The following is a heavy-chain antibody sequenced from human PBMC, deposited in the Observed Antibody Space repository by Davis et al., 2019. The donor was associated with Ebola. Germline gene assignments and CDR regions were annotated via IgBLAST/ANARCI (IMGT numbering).Heavy chain of an antibody. CDR2: INPNSGGT. Sequence: AASVKVSCMASGYSFTGYYMHWVRQAPGQGLEWMGWINPNSGGTNYAQKFRGRVTMTRYTSMSTAYMELSRLRSDDTAVYYCARNTLAFDIWGQGTMVTVSS. CDR1: GYSFTGYY. J-gene: IGHJ3*02. V-gene: IGHV1-2*02. CDR3: ARNTLAFDI. D-gene: IGHD1/OR15-1a*01.